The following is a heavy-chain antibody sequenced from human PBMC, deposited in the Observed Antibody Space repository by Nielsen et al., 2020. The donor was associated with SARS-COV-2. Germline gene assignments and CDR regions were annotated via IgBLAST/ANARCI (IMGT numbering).Heavy chain of an antibody. CDR1: GFSFTSYW. V-gene: IGHV5-51*01. J-gene: IGHJ4*02. Sequence: GESLKISCKGSGFSFTSYWIGWVRQMPGKGLEWVGIIYPYDSETRYSPSFQGQVTISADKSITTAYLQWSSLKAADTAIYYCARVIGSSAWADYWGQGTLVSFSA. CDR2: IYPYDSET. CDR3: ARVIGSSAWADY. D-gene: IGHD2-2*01.